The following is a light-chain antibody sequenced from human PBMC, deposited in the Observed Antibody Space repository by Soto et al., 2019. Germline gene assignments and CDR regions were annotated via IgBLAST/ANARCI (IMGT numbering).Light chain of an antibody. CDR3: QQRHNWPIT. V-gene: IGKV3-11*01. CDR1: QTIRGL. J-gene: IGKJ5*01. Sequence: EIGLTQSPATLSFSPGVRATLSCRTSQTIRGLLNWYQQRPGQAPRLLIYDTSNSATDIPARFSGSGSGTDFILTSSSLDPEDFGVYFCQQRHNWPITVGRGTRLDIK. CDR2: DTS.